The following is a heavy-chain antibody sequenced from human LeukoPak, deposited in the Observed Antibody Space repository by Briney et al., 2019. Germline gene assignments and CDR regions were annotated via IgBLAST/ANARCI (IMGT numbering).Heavy chain of an antibody. D-gene: IGHD2-15*01. CDR3: ARRGCSGGSCYYRLDY. CDR2: INPNSGGT. CDR1: GYTFTGYY. Sequence: ASVKVSCKASGYTFTGYYMHWVRQAPGQGLEWMGWINPNSGGTNYAQKFQGRVTMTRDTSISTAYMKLSRLRSDDTAVYYCARRGCSGGSCYYRLDYWGQGTLVTVSS. V-gene: IGHV1-2*02. J-gene: IGHJ4*02.